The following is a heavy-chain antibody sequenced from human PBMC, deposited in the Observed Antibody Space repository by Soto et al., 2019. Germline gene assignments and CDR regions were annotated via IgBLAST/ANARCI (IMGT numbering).Heavy chain of an antibody. CDR3: ARGDYGTGGYPFRYFDY. Sequence: HEHLVQSGAEVKRPGASLKVSCKASGYSFTGYYIHWVRQAPGQGLEWMGWINPDSGATNYAQNFQGRVTLTSDTSISTASMDLTRLTSDDTAVYYCARGDYGTGGYPFRYFDYWGQGTLVIVSS. D-gene: IGHD2-8*02. J-gene: IGHJ4*02. V-gene: IGHV1-2*02. CDR1: GYSFTGYY. CDR2: INPDSGAT.